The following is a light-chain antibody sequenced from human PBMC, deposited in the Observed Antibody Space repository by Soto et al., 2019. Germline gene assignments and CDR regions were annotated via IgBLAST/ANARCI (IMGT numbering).Light chain of an antibody. CDR2: EVS. Sequence: QSALTQPASVSGSPGQSITIPCTGTKSDVGDYDYVSWYQQHPGKAPKLMIYEVSNRPSGVSNRFSGSKSGNTASLTISGLQAEDEADYYCSSYTSSSTLGVFGTGTKVTVL. J-gene: IGLJ1*01. CDR3: SSYTSSSTLGV. V-gene: IGLV2-14*01. CDR1: KSDVGDYDY.